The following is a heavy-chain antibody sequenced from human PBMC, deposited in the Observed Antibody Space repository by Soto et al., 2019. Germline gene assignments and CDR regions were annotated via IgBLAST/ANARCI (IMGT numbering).Heavy chain of an antibody. CDR3: ARHTPAISISDH. V-gene: IGHV4-39*01. Sequence: QLQLQESGPGLVKPSETLSLTCTVSGGSISSSSYYWGWIRQPPGKGLEWIGSIYYSGSTYYNPSPKSRVTISLDTSKNQFSLKPSSWTAADTAVYSCARHTPAISISDHWGQGTLVTVSS. J-gene: IGHJ4*02. CDR1: GGSISSSSYY. CDR2: IYYSGST. D-gene: IGHD2-15*01.